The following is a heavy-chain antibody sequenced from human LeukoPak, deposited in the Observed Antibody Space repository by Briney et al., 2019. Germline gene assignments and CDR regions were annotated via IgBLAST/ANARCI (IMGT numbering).Heavy chain of an antibody. CDR1: GGSISSGSYY. CDR2: IYTSGST. CDR3: ATRVAMVDY. D-gene: IGHD5-12*01. Sequence: ASETLSLTCTVSGGSISSGSYYWSWIRQPAGKGLEWIGRIYTSGSTNYNPSLKSRVTISVDTSKNQSSLKLSSVTAADTAVYYCATRVAMVDYWGQGTLVTVSS. J-gene: IGHJ4*02. V-gene: IGHV4-61*02.